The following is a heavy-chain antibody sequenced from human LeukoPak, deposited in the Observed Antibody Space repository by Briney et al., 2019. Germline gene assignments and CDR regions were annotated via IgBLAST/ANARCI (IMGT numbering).Heavy chain of an antibody. V-gene: IGHV4-39*02. CDR1: GGSISSSSYY. Sequence: PSETLSLTCTVSGGSISSSSYYWGWIRQPPGKGLEWIGSIYYSGSTYYNPSLKSRVTISVDTSKNQFSLKLSSVTAADTAVYYCARDADIVVVPAAKDGMDVWGQGTTVTVSS. D-gene: IGHD2-2*01. J-gene: IGHJ6*02. CDR3: ARDADIVVVPAAKDGMDV. CDR2: IYYSGST.